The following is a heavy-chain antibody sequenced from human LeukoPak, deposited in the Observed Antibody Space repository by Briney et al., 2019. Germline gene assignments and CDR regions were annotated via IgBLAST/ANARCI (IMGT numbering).Heavy chain of an antibody. J-gene: IGHJ6*04. CDR2: IWYDGSNK. Sequence: GGSLRLSCAASGFTFSSYGMHWVRQAPGKGLEWVAVIWYDGSNKYYADSVKGRFTISRDNYKNTLYLQMNSLRAEDTAVYYCAKDQGDIGMDVWGKGTTVTVSP. CDR3: AKDQGDIGMDV. CDR1: GFTFSSYG. D-gene: IGHD2-15*01. V-gene: IGHV3-33*06.